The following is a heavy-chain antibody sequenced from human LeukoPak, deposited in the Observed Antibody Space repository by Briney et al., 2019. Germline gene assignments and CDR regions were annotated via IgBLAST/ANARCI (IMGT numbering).Heavy chain of an antibody. J-gene: IGHJ5*02. Sequence: GGSLRLSCAASGFTFSSYSMNWVRQAPGKGLVWVSRINSDGSSTTYADSVKGRFTISRDNAKNTLYLQMNSLRAEDTAVYYCARDGVEFYNWFDPWGQGTLVTVSS. CDR2: INSDGSST. CDR3: ARDGVEFYNWFDP. D-gene: IGHD2-21*01. CDR1: GFTFSSYS. V-gene: IGHV3-74*01.